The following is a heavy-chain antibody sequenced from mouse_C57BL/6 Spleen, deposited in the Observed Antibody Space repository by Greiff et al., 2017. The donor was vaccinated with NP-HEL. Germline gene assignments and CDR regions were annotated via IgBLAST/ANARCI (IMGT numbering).Heavy chain of an antibody. J-gene: IGHJ2*01. CDR3: ARKGHFDY. Sequence: VHVKQSGPELVKPGASVKMSCKASGYTFTDYNMHWVKQSHGKSLEWIGYINPNNGGTSYNQKFKGKATLTVNKSSSTAYMELRSLTSEDSAVYYCARKGHFDYWGQGTTLTVSS. CDR1: GYTFTDYN. CDR2: INPNNGGT. V-gene: IGHV1-22*01. D-gene: IGHD3-3*01.